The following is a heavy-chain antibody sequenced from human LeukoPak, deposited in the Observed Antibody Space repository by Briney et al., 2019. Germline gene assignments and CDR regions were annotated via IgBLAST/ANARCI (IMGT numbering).Heavy chain of an antibody. CDR2: TKIKTDDGTP. D-gene: IGHD1-1*01. CDR1: GFTFSNAW. V-gene: IGHV3-15*01. Sequence: PGGSLRLSCAVSGFTFSNAWLNWMGWVRPAPGKGREWVGLTKIKTDDGTPDYAALVKGRFTISRDDSKNTVYLEMNSLETEDTAVYYCISGGGTADYWGQGTLVSVSS. CDR3: ISGGGTADY. J-gene: IGHJ4*02.